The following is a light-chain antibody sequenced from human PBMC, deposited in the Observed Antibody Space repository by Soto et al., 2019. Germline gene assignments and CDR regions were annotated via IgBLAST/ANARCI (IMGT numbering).Light chain of an antibody. CDR1: SSNIGAGHD. V-gene: IGLV1-40*01. CDR2: GNS. J-gene: IGLJ1*01. CDR3: QSYDSSLSGSEV. Sequence: QSVLTQPPSVSGAPGQRVTISCTGSSSNIGAGHDVHWYQHLPGTAPKLLIYGNSNRPSGVPDRFSGSKSGTSASLAITGLQAEYEADYYCQSYDSSLSGSEVFGTGTKVTVL.